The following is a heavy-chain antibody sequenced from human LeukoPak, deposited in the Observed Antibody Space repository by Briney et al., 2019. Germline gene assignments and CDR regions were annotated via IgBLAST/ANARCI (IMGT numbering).Heavy chain of an antibody. CDR3: ARGGYDFWSGYYAPSMDV. V-gene: IGHV1-8*01. J-gene: IGHJ6*02. CDR2: MNPNSGNT. D-gene: IGHD3-3*01. Sequence: GASMKVSCKASGYTFTSYDINWVRQATGQGLEWMGWMNPNSGNTGYAQKFQGRVTMTRNTSISTAYMELSSLRSEDTAVYYCARGGYDFWSGYYAPSMDVWGQGTTVTVSS. CDR1: GYTFTSYD.